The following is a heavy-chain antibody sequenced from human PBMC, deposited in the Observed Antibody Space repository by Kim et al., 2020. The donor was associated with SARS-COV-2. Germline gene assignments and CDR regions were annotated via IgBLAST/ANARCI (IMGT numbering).Heavy chain of an antibody. V-gene: IGHV4-39*01. CDR3: ASRPEIQLWLM. J-gene: IGHJ4*02. CDR1: GGSISTSGYF. Sequence: SETLSLTCTVSGGSISTSGYFWGWIRQPPGKGLEWIGTIYYSGTTYYNPSLKSRVTISADTSKNQFSLRLRSVTAADTAIYYCASRPEIQLWLMWGQGTLVTVS. CDR2: IYYSGTT. D-gene: IGHD5-18*01.